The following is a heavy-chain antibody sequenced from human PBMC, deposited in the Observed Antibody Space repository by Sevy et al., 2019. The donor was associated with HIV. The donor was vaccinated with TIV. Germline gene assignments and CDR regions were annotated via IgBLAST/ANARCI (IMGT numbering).Heavy chain of an antibody. J-gene: IGHJ6*02. CDR1: GGTIVSSGHY. CDR3: AREAGGYDYDYGMDV. CDR2: IYYNGHT. V-gene: IGHV4-39*02. Sequence: SETLSLTCSISGGTIVSSGHYWGWIRQTPGKGLEGIGSIYYNGHTFYTPSLKSRLTISIDKSKNQFSLTLSSVTVADTAVYFCAREAGGYDYDYGMDVWGQGTTVTVSS. D-gene: IGHD5-12*01.